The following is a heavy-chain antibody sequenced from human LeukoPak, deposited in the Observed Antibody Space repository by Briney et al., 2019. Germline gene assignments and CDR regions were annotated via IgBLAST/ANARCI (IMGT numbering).Heavy chain of an antibody. CDR2: ISGSGGST. CDR3: AKDQSSGYYSSTFDY. CDR1: GFTLSSYA. J-gene: IGHJ4*02. Sequence: GGSLRLSCAASGFTLSSYAMSWVRQAPGKGLEWVSAISGSGGSTYYADSVKGRFTISRDNSKNTLYLQMNSLRDEDTAVYYCAKDQSSGYYSSTFDYWGQGTLVTVSS. D-gene: IGHD3-22*01. V-gene: IGHV3-23*01.